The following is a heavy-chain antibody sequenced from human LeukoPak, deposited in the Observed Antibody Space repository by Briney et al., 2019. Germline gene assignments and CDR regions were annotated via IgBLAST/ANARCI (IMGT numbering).Heavy chain of an antibody. CDR3: ARALPSPLYSGSYADAFDS. J-gene: IGHJ3*02. Sequence: PGGSLRLSCEASGFTFSSYWMSWVRQAPREGLEWVSSISSSSSYIYYADSVKGRFTISRDNAKNSLYLQMNSLRAEDTAVYYCARALPSPLYSGSYADAFDSWGQGTMVTGSS. V-gene: IGHV3-21*01. D-gene: IGHD1-26*01. CDR2: ISSSSSYI. CDR1: GFTFSSYW.